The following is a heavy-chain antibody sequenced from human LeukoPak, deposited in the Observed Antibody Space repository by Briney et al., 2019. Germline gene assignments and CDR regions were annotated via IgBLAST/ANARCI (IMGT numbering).Heavy chain of an antibody. D-gene: IGHD6-13*01. CDR1: GFTLSSTV. J-gene: IGHJ4*02. CDR2: ISGGNT. CDR3: ARGTGAAAGPDRGIH. V-gene: IGHV3-23*01. Sequence: PGGSMRLSCAAPGFTLSSTVMSWVRQAPGKGLEWVSGISGGNTFYADSVKGRFTISRDNSKSTLYLQMDSLRVEDTAIYYCARGTGAAAGPDRGIHWGQGTLVTVSS.